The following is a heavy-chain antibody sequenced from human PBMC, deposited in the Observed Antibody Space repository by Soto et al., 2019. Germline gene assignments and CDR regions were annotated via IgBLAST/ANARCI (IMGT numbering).Heavy chain of an antibody. D-gene: IGHD2-15*01. J-gene: IGHJ6*03. CDR2: ISSSSSTI. CDR1: GFTFSSYS. V-gene: IGHV3-48*01. Sequence: GGSLRLSCAASGFTFSSYSMNWVRQAPGKGLEWVSYISSSSSTIYYADSVKGRFTISRDNAKNSLYLQMNSLRAEDTAVYYCAAPYRSSSYPRDSFYYYYYMDVWGKGTTVTVSS. CDR3: AAPYRSSSYPRDSFYYYYYMDV.